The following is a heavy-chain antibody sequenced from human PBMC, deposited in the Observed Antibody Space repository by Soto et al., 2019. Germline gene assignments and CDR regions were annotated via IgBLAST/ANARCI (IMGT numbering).Heavy chain of an antibody. CDR2: IYYSGST. Sequence: SETLSLTCTVSGGSISSFYWSWIRQPPGKGLEWIGYIYYSGSTNYNPSLKSRVTISVDTSKNQFSLKLSSVTAADTAVYYCARHYGDYGSFDYWGQGTLVTVSS. CDR3: ARHYGDYGSFDY. CDR1: GGSISSFY. V-gene: IGHV4-59*08. J-gene: IGHJ4*02. D-gene: IGHD4-17*01.